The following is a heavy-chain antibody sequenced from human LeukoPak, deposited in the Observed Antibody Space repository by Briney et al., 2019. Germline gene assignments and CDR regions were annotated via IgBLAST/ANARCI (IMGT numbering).Heavy chain of an antibody. CDR1: GGTFSSYA. D-gene: IGHD4-17*01. CDR3: ARAFGDYAPPDY. V-gene: IGHV1-69*04. Sequence: SVKVSCKASGGTFSSYAISWVRQAPGQGLEWMGRIIPILGIANYAQKFQGRVTITADKSTSTAYMELSSLRSEDTAVYYCARAFGDYAPPDYWGQRTPVTVSS. CDR2: IIPILGIA. J-gene: IGHJ4*02.